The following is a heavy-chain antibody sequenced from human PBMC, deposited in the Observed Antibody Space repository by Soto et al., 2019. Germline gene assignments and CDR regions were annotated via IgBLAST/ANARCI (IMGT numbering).Heavy chain of an antibody. Sequence: QVQLVQSGAEVKKPGSSVKVSCKASGATFSSYAISWVRQAPGQGLEWMGGIIPIFGTANYAQKFQGRVTITADESTSTAYMELSSLRSEDTAVYYCARAGNWKVGPGYYFDYWGQGTLVTVSS. V-gene: IGHV1-69*12. CDR1: GATFSSYA. CDR3: ARAGNWKVGPGYYFDY. D-gene: IGHD1-20*01. J-gene: IGHJ4*02. CDR2: IIPIFGTA.